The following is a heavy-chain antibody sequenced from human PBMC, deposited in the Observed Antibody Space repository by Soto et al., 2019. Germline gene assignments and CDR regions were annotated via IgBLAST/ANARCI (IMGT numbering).Heavy chain of an antibody. D-gene: IGHD1-26*01. Sequence: VGSLRLSCAASGFTFSSYGMHWVRQAPDKGLEWVTVIWYEGSNKHYADPVKGRFTISRDNSKNTLSMQMNSLRAEDKAIYYCARDIDWYSNSSGFDNWGQGTLVTVSS. CDR2: IWYEGSNK. J-gene: IGHJ4*02. V-gene: IGHV3-33*01. CDR1: GFTFSSYG. CDR3: ARDIDWYSNSSGFDN.